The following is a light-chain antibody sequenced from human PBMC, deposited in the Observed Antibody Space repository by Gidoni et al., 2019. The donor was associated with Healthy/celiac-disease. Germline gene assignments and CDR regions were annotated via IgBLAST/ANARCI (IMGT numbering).Light chain of an antibody. Sequence: SALTPPRSVSGSPGPSVTISCTGTSSDVGGYNYVSWYQQHPGKAPKLMIYDVSKRPSGVPDRFSGSKSDNTASLTISGLQAEDEADYYCCSYAGSYTHVVFGGGTKLTVL. V-gene: IGLV2-11*01. CDR1: SSDVGGYNY. J-gene: IGLJ2*01. CDR3: CSYAGSYTHVV. CDR2: DVS.